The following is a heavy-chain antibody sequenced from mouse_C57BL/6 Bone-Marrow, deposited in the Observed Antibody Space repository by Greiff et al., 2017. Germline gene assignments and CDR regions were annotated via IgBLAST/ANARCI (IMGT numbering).Heavy chain of an antibody. CDR3: ARWHYYGSTGYFDV. D-gene: IGHD1-1*01. Sequence: QVQLQQSGPELVKPGASVKISCKASGYAFSSPWMNWVKQRPGQGLEWIGRIYPGDGDTNYNGKFKGKATLTADKSSSTAYMQLSSLTSEDSAVYSCARWHYYGSTGYFDVWGTGTTVTVSS. J-gene: IGHJ1*03. CDR2: IYPGDGDT. V-gene: IGHV1-82*01. CDR1: GYAFSSPW.